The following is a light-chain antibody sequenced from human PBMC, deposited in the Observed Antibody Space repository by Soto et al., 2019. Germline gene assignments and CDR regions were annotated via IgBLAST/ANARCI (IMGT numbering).Light chain of an antibody. Sequence: QPVLTQSPSASASLGASVKLTCTLSSGHSSYAIAWHQQQPEKGPRYLMKLNSDGSHSKGDGIPDRFSGSSSGAERYLTICSRESEDGADYYCQAWGAGIEGFGGGTKVTVL. CDR3: QAWGAGIEG. CDR1: SGHSSYA. V-gene: IGLV4-69*01. J-gene: IGLJ2*01. CDR2: LNSDGSH.